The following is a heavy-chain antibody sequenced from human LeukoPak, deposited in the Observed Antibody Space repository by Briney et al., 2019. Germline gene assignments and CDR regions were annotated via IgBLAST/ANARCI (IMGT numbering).Heavy chain of an antibody. CDR1: GGSISGYY. V-gene: IGHV4-59*01. CDR3: ACLGGRSRYYGMDV. J-gene: IGHJ6*02. Sequence: SETLSLTCTVSGGSISGYYWSWIRQPPGKGLEWIGYIYYSESTNYNPSLKSRVTISVDTSKNQFSLKLSSVTAADTAAYYCACLGGRSRYYGMDVWGQGTTVTVSS. CDR2: IYYSEST. D-gene: IGHD4-23*01.